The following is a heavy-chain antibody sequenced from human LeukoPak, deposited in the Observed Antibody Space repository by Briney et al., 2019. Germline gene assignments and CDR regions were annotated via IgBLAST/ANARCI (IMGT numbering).Heavy chain of an antibody. J-gene: IGHJ4*02. CDR3: ARMYYYDSSGYYLEY. D-gene: IGHD3-22*01. CDR2: ISGSGGST. Sequence: GGSLRPSCAASGFTFSSYAMSWVRQAPGKGLEWVSAISGSGGSTYYADSVKGRFTISRDNSKNTLYLQMNSLRAEDTAVYYCARMYYYDSSGYYLEYWGQGTLVTVSS. CDR1: GFTFSSYA. V-gene: IGHV3-23*01.